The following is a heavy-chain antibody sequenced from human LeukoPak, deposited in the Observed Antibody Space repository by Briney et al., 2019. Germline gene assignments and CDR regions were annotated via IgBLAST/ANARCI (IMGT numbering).Heavy chain of an antibody. Sequence: SETLSLTCTLSGGSISSSTYYWGWIRQPPGKGLELIGSKYYSGNSYYNPSLKSRVSISVDTSKNQFSLKLSSVTAADTAVYYCARLYYYYGLDVWGQGTTVTVSS. CDR3: ARLYYYYGLDV. V-gene: IGHV4-39*01. CDR2: KYYSGNS. CDR1: GGSISSSTYY. J-gene: IGHJ6*02.